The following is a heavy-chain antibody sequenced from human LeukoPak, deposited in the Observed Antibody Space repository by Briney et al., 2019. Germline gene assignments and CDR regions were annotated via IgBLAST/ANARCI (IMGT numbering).Heavy chain of an antibody. CDR3: ARDLRGYSSSWYLLDY. CDR1: GYTFTSYG. V-gene: IGHV1-18*01. CDR2: ISAYNDNT. Sequence: ASVKVSCKASGYTFTSYGISWVRQAPGQGLEWMGWISAYNDNTNYAQKLQGRVTMTTDTSTSTAYMELRSLRSDDTAVYYCARDLRGYSSSWYLLDYWGQGTLVTVSS. D-gene: IGHD6-13*01. J-gene: IGHJ4*02.